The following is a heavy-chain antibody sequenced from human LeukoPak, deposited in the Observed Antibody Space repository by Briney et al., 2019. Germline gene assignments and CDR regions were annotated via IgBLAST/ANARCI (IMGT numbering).Heavy chain of an antibody. CDR1: GGSFSGYY. V-gene: IGHV4-34*01. CDR3: ARAIRYYYYYCYMDV. CDR2: INHSGST. Sequence: SETLSLTCAVYGGSFSGYYWSWIRQPPGKGLEWIGEINHSGSTNYNPSLKSRVTISVDTSKNQFSLKLSSVTAADTAVYYCARAIRYYYYYCYMDVWGKGTTVTVSS. J-gene: IGHJ6*03.